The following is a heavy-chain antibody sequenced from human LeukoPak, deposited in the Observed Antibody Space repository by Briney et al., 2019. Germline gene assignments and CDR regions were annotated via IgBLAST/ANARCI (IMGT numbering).Heavy chain of an antibody. CDR2: IYTSGST. D-gene: IGHD2-2*01. V-gene: IGHV4-61*02. CDR3: ARDLVSGPRYCSSTSCSNWFDP. CDR1: GGSISSGSYY. Sequence: SETLSLTCTVSGGSISSGSYYWSWIRQPAGKGLEWIGRIYTSGSTNYTPSLKSRVTISVDTSKNQFSVKLSSVTAADTAVYYCARDLVSGPRYCSSTSCSNWFDPWGQGTLVTVSS. J-gene: IGHJ5*02.